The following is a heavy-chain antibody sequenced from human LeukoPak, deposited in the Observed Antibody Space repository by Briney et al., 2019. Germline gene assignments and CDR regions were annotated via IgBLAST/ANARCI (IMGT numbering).Heavy chain of an antibody. CDR3: AKEEYYDFWSGYLVY. Sequence: GGSLRLSCAASGFTFSSYGMHWVRQAPGKGLEWVAFIRYDGSNKYYADSVRGRFTISRDNSKNTLYLQMNSLRAEDTAVYYCAKEEYYDFWSGYLVYWGQGTLVTVSS. D-gene: IGHD3-3*01. J-gene: IGHJ4*02. CDR2: IRYDGSNK. CDR1: GFTFSSYG. V-gene: IGHV3-30*02.